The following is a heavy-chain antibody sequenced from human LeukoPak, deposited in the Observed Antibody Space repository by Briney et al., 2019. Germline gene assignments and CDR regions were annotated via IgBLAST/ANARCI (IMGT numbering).Heavy chain of an antibody. D-gene: IGHD5-24*01. CDR3: ARGEERDGYSPPSY. J-gene: IGHJ4*02. Sequence: SVKVSCKASGGTFSSYAISWVRQAPGQGLEWMGGIIPIFGTANYAQKFQGRVTITTDESTSTAYMELSSLRSEDTAVYYCARGEERDGYSPPSYWGQGTLVTVSS. CDR1: GGTFSSYA. V-gene: IGHV1-69*05. CDR2: IIPIFGTA.